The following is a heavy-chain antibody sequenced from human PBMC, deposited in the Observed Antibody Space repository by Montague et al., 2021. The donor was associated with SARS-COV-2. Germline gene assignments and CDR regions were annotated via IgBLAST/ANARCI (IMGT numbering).Heavy chain of an antibody. J-gene: IGHJ4*02. D-gene: IGHD3-22*01. CDR1: GFTFSTYW. CDR2: MKQDGSEK. Sequence: SLRLSCAASGFTFSTYWMSWVRQAPGKGLEWVADMKQDGSEKYYVDSVKGRFTISRDNAKSLLYLEMNSLRAEDAAVYYCARDEGSHSIYYYDSSGYYVYWGRGTPVTVSS. V-gene: IGHV3-7*03. CDR3: ARDEGSHSIYYYDSSGYYVY.